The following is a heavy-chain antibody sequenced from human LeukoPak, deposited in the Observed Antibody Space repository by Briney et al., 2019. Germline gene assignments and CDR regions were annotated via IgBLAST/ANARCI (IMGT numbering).Heavy chain of an antibody. CDR1: GFTFSSYA. CDR3: ARSRGPYYYYYGMDV. D-gene: IGHD2-15*01. V-gene: IGHV3-30-3*01. CDR2: ISYDGSNK. Sequence: GRSLRLSCAASGFTFSSYAMHWVRQAPGKGLEWVAVISYDGSNKYYADSVKGRFTISRDNSKNTLYLQMNSLRAEDTAVYYCARSRGPYYYYYGMDVWGQGTLVTVSS. J-gene: IGHJ6*02.